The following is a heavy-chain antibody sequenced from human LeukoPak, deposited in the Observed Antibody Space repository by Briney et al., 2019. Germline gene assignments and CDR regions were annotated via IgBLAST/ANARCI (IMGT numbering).Heavy chain of an antibody. CDR3: ARLRSKYWFDP. CDR2: ITSSGNTM. D-gene: IGHD4-11*01. CDR1: GFTFSSYE. V-gene: IGHV3-48*03. J-gene: IGHJ5*02. Sequence: GGSLRLSCTASGFTFSSYEMNWVRQAPGKGLEWVSFITSSGNTMYYADSVKGRFTISRDNAKNSLYLQMNSLRADDTAVYYCARLRSKYWFDPWGQGTLVTVSS.